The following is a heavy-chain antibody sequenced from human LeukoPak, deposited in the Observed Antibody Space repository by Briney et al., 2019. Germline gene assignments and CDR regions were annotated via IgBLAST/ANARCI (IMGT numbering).Heavy chain of an antibody. CDR2: IYSGGST. V-gene: IGHV3-53*01. D-gene: IGHD6-25*01. J-gene: IGHJ4*02. CDR3: ARGSAAISPVDY. Sequence: PGGSLRLSCAASGFTFSNAWMSWVRQAPGKGLEWVSVIYSGGSTYYADSVKGRFTISRDNSKNTLYLQMNSLRAEDTAVYYCARGSAAISPVDYWGQGTLVTVSS. CDR1: GFTFSNAW.